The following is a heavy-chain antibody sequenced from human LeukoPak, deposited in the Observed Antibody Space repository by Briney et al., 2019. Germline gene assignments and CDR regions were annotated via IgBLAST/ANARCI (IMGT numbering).Heavy chain of an antibody. D-gene: IGHD6-13*01. CDR2: INAGNGNT. J-gene: IGHJ3*02. CDR3: ARGYSSSPDDAFDI. V-gene: IGHV1-3*01. CDR1: GYTFTSYA. Sequence: ASVKVSCKASGYTFTSYAMHWVRQAPGQRLEWMGWINAGNGNTKYSQKFQGRVTITRDTSASTAYMELSSLRSEDTAVYYCARGYSSSPDDAFDIWGQGTMATVSS.